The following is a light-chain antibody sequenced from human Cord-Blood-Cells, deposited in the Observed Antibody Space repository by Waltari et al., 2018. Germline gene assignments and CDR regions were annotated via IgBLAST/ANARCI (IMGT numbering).Light chain of an antibody. J-gene: IGLJ1*01. CDR1: KLGDKY. Sequence: SYELTQPPSVSVSPGQTASITCSGDKLGDKYACWYQQKPGQSPVLVIYQDSKRPSGIPERFSGSNSGNTATLTISGTQAMDEADYYCQAWDSSTLYVFGTGTKVTVI. CDR3: QAWDSSTLYV. V-gene: IGLV3-1*01. CDR2: QDS.